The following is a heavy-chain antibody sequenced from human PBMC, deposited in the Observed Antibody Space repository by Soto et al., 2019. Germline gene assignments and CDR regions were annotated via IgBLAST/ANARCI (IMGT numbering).Heavy chain of an antibody. J-gene: IGHJ4*02. CDR3: ARYCSSTSCYDITGY. V-gene: IGHV4-39*01. Sequence: SETLSLTCTVSGGSISSSSYYWGWIRQPPGKGLEWIGSIYYSGSTYYNPSLKSRVTISVDTSKNQFSLKLSSVTAADTAVYYCARYCSSTSCYDITGYWGQGTLVTLSS. D-gene: IGHD2-2*01. CDR1: GGSISSSSYY. CDR2: IYYSGST.